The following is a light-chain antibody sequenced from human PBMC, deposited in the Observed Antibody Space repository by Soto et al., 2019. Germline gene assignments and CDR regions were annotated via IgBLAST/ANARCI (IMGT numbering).Light chain of an antibody. CDR3: CSYAESSTFLL. CDR2: EDT. V-gene: IGLV2-23*02. CDR1: SSDVGSYIL. Sequence: QSALTQPASVSGSPGQSITISCTGTSSDVGSYILVSWYQRHPGKAPKLMIYEDTRRPSGVSNRFSGSKSGNTASLTISGRRAEDEADYSCCSYAESSTFLLFGGGTNPTVL. J-gene: IGLJ2*01.